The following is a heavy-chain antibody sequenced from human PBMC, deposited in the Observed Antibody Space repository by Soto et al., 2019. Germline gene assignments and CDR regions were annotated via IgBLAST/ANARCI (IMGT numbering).Heavy chain of an antibody. V-gene: IGHV1-58*02. CDR2: IVVGSGNT. J-gene: IGHJ3*02. CDR1: GFTFTSSA. D-gene: IGHD2-15*01. CDR3: AGYCSGGSCYNDAFDI. Sequence: SVKVSCKASGFTFTSSAMQWVRQARGQRLEWIGWIVVGSGNTNYAQKFQERVTITRDMSTSTAYMELSSLRSEDTAVYYCAGYCSGGSCYNDAFDIWGQGTMVTVSS.